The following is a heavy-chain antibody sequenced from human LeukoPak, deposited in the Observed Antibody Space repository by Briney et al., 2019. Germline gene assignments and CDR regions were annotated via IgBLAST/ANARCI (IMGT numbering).Heavy chain of an antibody. V-gene: IGHV3-30*18. CDR3: AKTLGRGAASPTFDY. J-gene: IGHJ4*02. CDR1: GFTFSTYG. CDR2: ISYDGSNK. D-gene: IGHD6-13*01. Sequence: TGGSLRLSCVASGFTFSTYGMHWVRQAPGKGLEWVAVISYDGSNKYYADSVKGRFTISRDNSKNTLYLQMNSLRAEDTAVYYCAKTLGRGAASPTFDYWGQGTLVTVSS.